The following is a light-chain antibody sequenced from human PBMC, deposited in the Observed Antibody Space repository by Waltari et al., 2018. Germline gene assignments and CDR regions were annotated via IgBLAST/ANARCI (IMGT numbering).Light chain of an antibody. CDR2: DVV. J-gene: IGLJ7*01. V-gene: IGLV2-11*01. Sequence: SALTQPRSVSGSPGPSVPLSCSGTSTDVGNYNFVSWYQQHPGNAPKLLIYDVVKRPSGVPDRFSGSKSGNTASLTISGLQTEDEADYYCCSYAGSYTFVFGGGTQLTVL. CDR1: STDVGNYNF. CDR3: CSYAGSYTFV.